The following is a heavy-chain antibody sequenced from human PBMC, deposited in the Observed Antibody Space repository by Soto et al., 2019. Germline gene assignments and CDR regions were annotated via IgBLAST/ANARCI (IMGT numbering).Heavy chain of an antibody. Sequence: ASVKVSCKASGYTFTAYYMHWVRQAPGQGLEWMGWVNPNSGGTNYAQKFQGRVTMTRDTSITTAYMELSRLRSDDTAVYYCARSIAARRTVEYRGQGTLVTVSS. J-gene: IGHJ4*01. CDR1: GYTFTAYY. CDR3: ARSIAARRTVEY. V-gene: IGHV1-2*02. D-gene: IGHD6-6*01. CDR2: VNPNSGGT.